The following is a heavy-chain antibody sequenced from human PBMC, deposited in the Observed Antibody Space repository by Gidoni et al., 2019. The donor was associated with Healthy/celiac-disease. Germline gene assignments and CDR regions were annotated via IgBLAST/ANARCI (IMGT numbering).Heavy chain of an antibody. Sequence: QVQLVQSGAEVKKPGSSVKVSGKASGGTFSRYAISWVRQAPGQGLEWMGGIIPIFGTANYAKKFQGRVTITADESTRTAYMELSSLRSEDTAVYYCARGAGVVVPAAMFDYWGQGTLVTVSS. CDR1: GGTFSRYA. V-gene: IGHV1-69*01. CDR2: IIPIFGTA. J-gene: IGHJ4*02. CDR3: ARGAGVVVPAAMFDY. D-gene: IGHD2-2*01.